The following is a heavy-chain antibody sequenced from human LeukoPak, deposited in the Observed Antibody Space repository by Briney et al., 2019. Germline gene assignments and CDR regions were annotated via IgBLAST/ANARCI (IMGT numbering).Heavy chain of an antibody. Sequence: SETVSLACAVYGGSFRGYFWSGMRQPPGKGRVWIGEIYHSGTTNYNPSLKSRVTISVDTSKHQFSLQLSSVTAADTAVYYCARQGRYGDYRIDYWGQGTLVTVSS. J-gene: IGHJ4*02. V-gene: IGHV4-34*01. D-gene: IGHD4-17*01. CDR3: ARQGRYGDYRIDY. CDR2: IYHSGTT. CDR1: GGSFRGYF.